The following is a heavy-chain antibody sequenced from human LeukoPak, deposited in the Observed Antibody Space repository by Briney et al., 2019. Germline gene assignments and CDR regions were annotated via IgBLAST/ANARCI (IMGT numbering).Heavy chain of an antibody. J-gene: IGHJ4*02. Sequence: PSETLSLTCTVSGYSISSGYYWGWIRQPPGKGLEWIGSIYHSGSTYYNPSLKSRVTISVDTSKNQFSLKLSSVTAADTGVYYCARDSYSSSWYVPSYYFDYWGQGTLVTVSS. CDR1: GYSISSGYY. D-gene: IGHD6-13*01. CDR3: ARDSYSSSWYVPSYYFDY. V-gene: IGHV4-38-2*02. CDR2: IYHSGST.